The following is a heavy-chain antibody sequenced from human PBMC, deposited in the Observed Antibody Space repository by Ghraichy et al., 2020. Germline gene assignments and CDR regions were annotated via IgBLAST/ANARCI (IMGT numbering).Heavy chain of an antibody. D-gene: IGHD6-13*01. V-gene: IGHV4-34*01. CDR1: GGSFSGYY. Sequence: SETLSLTCAVYGGSFSGYYWSWIRQPPGKGLEWIGEINHSGSTNYNPSLKSRVTISVDTSKNQFSLKLSSVTAADTAVYYCARGAAIAAAGYSNFDYWGQGTLVTVSS. CDR3: ARGAAIAAAGYSNFDY. CDR2: INHSGST. J-gene: IGHJ4*02.